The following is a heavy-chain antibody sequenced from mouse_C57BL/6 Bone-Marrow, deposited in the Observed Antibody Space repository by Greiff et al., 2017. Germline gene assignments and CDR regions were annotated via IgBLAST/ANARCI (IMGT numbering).Heavy chain of an antibody. D-gene: IGHD1-1*02. V-gene: IGHV1-85*01. Sequence: QVQLQQSGAELVKPGASVKLSCKASGYTFTSYDINWVKQRPGQGLEWIGWIYPRDGSTKYNEKFKGKATLTVDTSSSTAYMELHSLTSEDSAVYFCARLEFDGGSGDWYFDVWGTGTTVTVSS. J-gene: IGHJ1*03. CDR3: ARLEFDGGSGDWYFDV. CDR2: IYPRDGST. CDR1: GYTFTSYD.